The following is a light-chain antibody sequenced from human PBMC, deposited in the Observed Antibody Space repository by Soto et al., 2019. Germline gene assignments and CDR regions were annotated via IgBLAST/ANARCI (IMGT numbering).Light chain of an antibody. Sequence: QSALTQPHSASGIPGQGVTIACSGSTXNIGRNYVYWYQQLPGTAPKLRIYRNSQRPSGVPDRFSGSKSGTSASLAISGRRSDDEADYFCATWDDSLTGFYVFGTGTKVTVL. V-gene: IGLV1-47*01. CDR3: ATWDDSLTGFYV. CDR2: RNS. J-gene: IGLJ1*01. CDR1: TXNIGRNY.